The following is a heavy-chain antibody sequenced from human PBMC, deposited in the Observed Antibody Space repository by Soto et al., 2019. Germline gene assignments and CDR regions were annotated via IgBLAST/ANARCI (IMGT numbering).Heavy chain of an antibody. J-gene: IGHJ6*02. CDR2: ISAYNGNT. CDR1: GYTFTSYC. D-gene: IGHD6-19*01. V-gene: IGHV1-18*01. Sequence: ASLKVSCKASGYTFTSYCISWVRQAPVQGLEWMGWISAYNGNTNYAQKLQGRVTMTTDTSTSTAYMELRSLRSDDTAVYYCARRVGYSSGHGSYYYYGMDVWGQGTTVTVSS. CDR3: ARRVGYSSGHGSYYYYGMDV.